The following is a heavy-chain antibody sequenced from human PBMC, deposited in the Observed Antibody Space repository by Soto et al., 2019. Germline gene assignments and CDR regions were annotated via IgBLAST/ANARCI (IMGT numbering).Heavy chain of an antibody. CDR3: ASDQGYSGYDLQFDY. CDR1: GFTLSSYG. Sequence: GGSLRLSCAASGFTLSSYGMHWVRQAPGKGLEWVAVIRSDGSNNYYADSVKGRFTISRDNSKHTLYLQMNSLRAEDTAVYYCASDQGYSGYDLQFDYWGQGTLVTVSS. V-gene: IGHV3-33*01. D-gene: IGHD5-12*01. J-gene: IGHJ4*02. CDR2: IRSDGSNN.